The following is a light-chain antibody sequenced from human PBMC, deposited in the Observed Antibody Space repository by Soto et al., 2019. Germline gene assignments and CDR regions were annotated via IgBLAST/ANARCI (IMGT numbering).Light chain of an antibody. CDR2: EGS. Sequence: QSVLTQPASVSGSPGQSITISCTGTRRDIGSYNLVSWYQQHPGKAPKLMIYEGSKRPSGVSNRFSGSKSGNTASLTISWLQAEDEADYYCCSYAGSSSYVFGTGTKVTVL. CDR3: CSYAGSSSYV. V-gene: IGLV2-23*01. J-gene: IGLJ1*01. CDR1: RRDIGSYNL.